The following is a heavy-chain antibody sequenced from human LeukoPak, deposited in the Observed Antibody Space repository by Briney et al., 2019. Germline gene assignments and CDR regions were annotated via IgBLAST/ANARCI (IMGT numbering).Heavy chain of an antibody. CDR2: INEDGSTT. CDR1: GFTFSSNW. Sequence: GGSLSLSCAASGFTFSSNWMHWVRQAPGKGLVWVSRINEDGSTTNYADSVKGRSTIFRDNAKNTLYLQMNSLRVEDTAVFYCARDQYDTWSRRGNFDSWGQGTLVIVSS. CDR3: ARDQYDTWSRRGNFDS. D-gene: IGHD3-3*01. V-gene: IGHV3-74*01. J-gene: IGHJ4*02.